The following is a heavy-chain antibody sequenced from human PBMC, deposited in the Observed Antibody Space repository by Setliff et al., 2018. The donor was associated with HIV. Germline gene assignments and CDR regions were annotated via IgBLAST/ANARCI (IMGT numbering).Heavy chain of an antibody. J-gene: IGHJ3*01. CDR3: ARGWGHDGFDF. V-gene: IGHV4-39*07. CDR1: GGSISSTSYY. CDR2: INHSGGT. D-gene: IGHD7-27*01. Sequence: PSETLSLTCTVSGGSISSTSYYWGWIRQSPGKGLEWIGEINHSGGTNYNPSLKSRVTMSIDTSKNQFSLNVSSVTAADTAVYYCARGWGHDGFDFWVQGTMVTVSS.